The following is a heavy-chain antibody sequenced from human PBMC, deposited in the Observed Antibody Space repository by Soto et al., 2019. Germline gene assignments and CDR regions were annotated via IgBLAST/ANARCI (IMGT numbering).Heavy chain of an antibody. V-gene: IGHV3-66*01. CDR2: IYNDGRV. CDR1: GFTFSNAW. CDR3: AVDSYMAY. Sequence: GGSLRLSCAASGFTFSNAWMSWVRQAPGKGLEWVSVIYNDGRVYYADSVKGRFTISRDDSKNTLLLQMSSLRVEDTAVYYCAVDSYMAYWGQGTLVTVSS. J-gene: IGHJ4*02.